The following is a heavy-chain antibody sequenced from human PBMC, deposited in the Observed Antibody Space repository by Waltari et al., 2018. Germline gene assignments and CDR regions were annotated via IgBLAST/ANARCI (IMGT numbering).Heavy chain of an antibody. CDR1: GFTFSSYA. Sequence: SGGNLVQPGGSLRLSCAASGFTFSSYAMSWVRQAPGKGLQWVSGISGSDGSTYYADSVKGRFTISRDNSKNTLYLQMNSLRAEDTAVYYCAKAFCTIFNCYGDYWGQGALVTVSS. J-gene: IGHJ4*02. CDR2: ISGSDGST. CDR3: AKAFCTIFNCYGDY. D-gene: IGHD2-21*01. V-gene: IGHV3-23*01.